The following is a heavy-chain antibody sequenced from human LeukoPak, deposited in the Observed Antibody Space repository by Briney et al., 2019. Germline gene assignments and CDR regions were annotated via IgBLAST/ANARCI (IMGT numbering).Heavy chain of an antibody. J-gene: IGHJ5*02. CDR1: GYTFIDYY. D-gene: IGHD1-26*01. CDR3: ARADRLDGSPYLIGP. Sequence: ASVKVSCNTSGYTFIDYYMHWVRQAPGQGLEWMGWINPSSGRTSTAQKFQGRVTMTRDTSITTSYMEVSWLTSDDTAIYYCARADRLDGSPYLIGPWGQGTLVSVSS. CDR2: INPSSGRT. V-gene: IGHV1-2*02.